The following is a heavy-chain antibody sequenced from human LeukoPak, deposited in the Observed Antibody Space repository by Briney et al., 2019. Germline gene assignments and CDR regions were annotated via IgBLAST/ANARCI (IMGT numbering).Heavy chain of an antibody. V-gene: IGHV3-48*01. D-gene: IGHD5-12*01. CDR3: ARVSYSGYDNYYYYYMDV. Sequence: GGSLRLSCAASGLTFSSYSMNWVRQAPGKGLEWVAYISSFSGTIYYADSVKGRFTISRDNAKNSLYLQMNSLRAEDTAVYYCARVSYSGYDNYYYYYMDVWGKGTTVTISS. CDR1: GLTFSSYS. CDR2: ISSFSGTI. J-gene: IGHJ6*03.